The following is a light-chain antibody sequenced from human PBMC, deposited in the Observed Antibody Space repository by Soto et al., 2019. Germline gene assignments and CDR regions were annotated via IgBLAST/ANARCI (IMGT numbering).Light chain of an antibody. CDR1: QSVSSN. V-gene: IGKV3D-15*01. CDR3: QHYNNWPRT. CDR2: GTS. Sequence: EIVMTQSPATLSVSPGERATLSCRASQSVSSNLVWYQQKPGQAPRLLIYGTSTRATGTPARFSGSGSGTEFTLTISSLQSEDFAVYYCQHYNNWPRTFGQGTKVEIK. J-gene: IGKJ1*01.